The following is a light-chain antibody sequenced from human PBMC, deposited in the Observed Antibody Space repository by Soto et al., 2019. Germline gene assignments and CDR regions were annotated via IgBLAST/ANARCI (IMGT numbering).Light chain of an antibody. Sequence: EIVITQSPTTVSVSPGERATLSCRASQSVSSNLAWYQQKAGQAPRLLMYGASTRATGIPARFSGSGSGTEFTLTISSLQSEDFAVYYCQQYNNWPLTFGGGTKV. V-gene: IGKV3-15*01. CDR3: QQYNNWPLT. J-gene: IGKJ4*01. CDR1: QSVSSN. CDR2: GAS.